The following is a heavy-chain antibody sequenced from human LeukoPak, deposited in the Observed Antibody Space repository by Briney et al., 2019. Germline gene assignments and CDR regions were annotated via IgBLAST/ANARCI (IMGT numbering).Heavy chain of an antibody. D-gene: IGHD2-2*02. CDR2: INHSGST. Sequence: SETLSLTCAVYGGSFSGYYRSWIRQPPGKGLEWIGEINHSGSTNYNPSLKSRVTISVDTSKNQFSLKLSSVTAADTAVYYCARGYCSSTSCHTLFDYWGQGTLVTVSS. CDR3: ARGYCSSTSCHTLFDY. V-gene: IGHV4-34*01. CDR1: GGSFSGYY. J-gene: IGHJ4*02.